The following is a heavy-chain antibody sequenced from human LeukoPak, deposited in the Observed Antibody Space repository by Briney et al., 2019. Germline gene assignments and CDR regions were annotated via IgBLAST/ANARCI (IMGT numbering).Heavy chain of an antibody. CDR1: GFTFSDYS. CDR2: ISSSSSYI. D-gene: IGHD1-26*01. J-gene: IGHJ6*03. Sequence: PGGSLRLSCAASGFTFSDYSMNWVRQAPGKGLEWVSSISSSSSYIYYADSVKGRFTISRDNAKNSLYLQMNSLRAEDTAVYYCARGVGEDYYYYMDVWGKGTTVTVSS. V-gene: IGHV3-21*01. CDR3: ARGVGEDYYYYMDV.